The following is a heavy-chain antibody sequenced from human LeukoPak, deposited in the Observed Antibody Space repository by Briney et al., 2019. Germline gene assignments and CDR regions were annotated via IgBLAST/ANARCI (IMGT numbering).Heavy chain of an antibody. CDR1: GYTFTGYY. CDR2: INPDSGVT. J-gene: IGHJ4*02. V-gene: IGHV1-2*02. Sequence: ASVKVSCKASGYTFTGYYIQWVRQAPGQGLEWMGWINPDSGVTNYAQKFQGRVTLTRDTSISTAYMGLSRLRSDDTAVYYCARDPSGDSSGYPFDYWSQGTLVTVSS. D-gene: IGHD3-22*01. CDR3: ARDPSGDSSGYPFDY.